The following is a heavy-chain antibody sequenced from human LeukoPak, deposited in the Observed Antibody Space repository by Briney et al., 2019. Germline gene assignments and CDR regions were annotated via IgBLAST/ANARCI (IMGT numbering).Heavy chain of an antibody. CDR1: GFTFSDFA. CDR3: ARAYSTSRYCAY. D-gene: IGHD6-13*01. V-gene: IGHV3-30*01. Sequence: GGSLRLSCTASGFTFSDFAMHWVRQAPGKGPEWVAVISEDGSRKSYADSVKGRFTISRDNSENTVYLQMDSLRVDDTALYYCARAYSTSRYCAYWGQGSLVTVSS. J-gene: IGHJ4*02. CDR2: ISEDGSRK.